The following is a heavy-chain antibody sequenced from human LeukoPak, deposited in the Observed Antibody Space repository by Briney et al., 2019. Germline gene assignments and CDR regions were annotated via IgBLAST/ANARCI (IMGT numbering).Heavy chain of an antibody. CDR3: AKPYPTLTTSAVLDN. V-gene: IGHV3-43*01. CDR1: GFTFDDYA. D-gene: IGHD1-1*01. Sequence: PGGSLRLSCAASGFTFDDYAMHWVRQAPGKGLEWVSLISWDGGSTYYADSVKGRFTISRDNSKNTVYLQINTLRTDDAAIYYCAKPYPTLTTSAVLDNWGQGTLVTVSS. J-gene: IGHJ4*02. CDR2: ISWDGGST.